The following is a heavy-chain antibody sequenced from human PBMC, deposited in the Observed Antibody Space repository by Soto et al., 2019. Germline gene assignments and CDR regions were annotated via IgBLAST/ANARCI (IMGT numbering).Heavy chain of an antibody. CDR3: VTRFTAVATARFDY. Sequence: EVQLVESGGGLVKPGGSLRLSCAASGFTFNYAWMSWVRQAPGKGLEWVGRIKGEIDGGTTDYAAPVKRRFTISRDDSKNTVYLQMNGLEIEDTGMYYCVTRFTAVATARFDYWGQGTLVTVSS. D-gene: IGHD2-21*02. V-gene: IGHV3-15*01. CDR2: IKGEIDGGTT. CDR1: GFTFNYAW. J-gene: IGHJ4*02.